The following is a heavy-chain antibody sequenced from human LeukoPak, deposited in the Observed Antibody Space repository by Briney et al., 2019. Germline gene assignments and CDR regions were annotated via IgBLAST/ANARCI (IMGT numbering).Heavy chain of an antibody. V-gene: IGHV1-18*01. CDR2: ISAYNGNT. CDR1: GYTFTSYG. J-gene: IGHJ4*02. Sequence: ASVKVSCKASGYTFTSYGISWVRQAPGQGLEWMGWISAYNGNTSYAQKLQGRVTMTTDTSTSTAYMELRSLRSDDTAVYYCARARAKTAEVGATSGYWGQGTLVTVSS. D-gene: IGHD1-26*01. CDR3: ARARAKTAEVGATSGY.